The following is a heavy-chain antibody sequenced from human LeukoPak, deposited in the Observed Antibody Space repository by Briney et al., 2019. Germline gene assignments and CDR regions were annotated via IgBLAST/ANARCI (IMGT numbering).Heavy chain of an antibody. CDR3: VRAAQEGRDSLTGIQTGNWFNP. CDR1: GYTFISYD. CDR2: MNPNSGKT. D-gene: IGHD3-9*01. V-gene: IGHV1-8*01. Sequence: ASVKVSCKASGYTFISYDVNWVRQATGQGPEWIGWMNPNSGKTGYAQKFQGRVNLTRNTSINTAYMELSSLRSEDTAVYYCVRAAQEGRDSLTGIQTGNWFNPWGQGTLVTVSS. J-gene: IGHJ5*02.